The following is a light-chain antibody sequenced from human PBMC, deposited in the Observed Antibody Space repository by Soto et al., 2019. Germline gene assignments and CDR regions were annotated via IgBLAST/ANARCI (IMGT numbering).Light chain of an antibody. CDR3: QQFQNSRT. Sequence: IVLSRSPGTLSLSPGERATLSCWASQSITGRSLAWYQQKPGQAPRLLITSIPTRATGIPDRFSGSGSGADFTLTITRLEPEDFAVYYCQQFQNSRTFGQGTKV. CDR1: QSITGRS. V-gene: IGKV3-20*01. CDR2: SIP. J-gene: IGKJ1*01.